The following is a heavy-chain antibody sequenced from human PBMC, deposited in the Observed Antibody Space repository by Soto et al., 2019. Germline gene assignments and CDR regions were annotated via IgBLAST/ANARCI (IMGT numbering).Heavy chain of an antibody. V-gene: IGHV3-7*03. Sequence: GGSLRLSCAASGFTFSSYWMSWVRQAPGKGLEWVANIKQDGSEKYYAESVKGRFTISRDNTKNTLYLQVNSVRAEDTAVYYCAKDSRDYYTRYHFDYWGQGTLVTVSS. CDR1: GFTFSSYW. J-gene: IGHJ4*02. D-gene: IGHD3-3*01. CDR3: AKDSRDYYTRYHFDY. CDR2: IKQDGSEK.